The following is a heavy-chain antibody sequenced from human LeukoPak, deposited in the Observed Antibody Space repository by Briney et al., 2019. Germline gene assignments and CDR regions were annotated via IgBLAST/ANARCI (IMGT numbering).Heavy chain of an antibody. D-gene: IGHD2-2*01. CDR2: LRWDNGSI. CDR3: AKEMGYCSSTSCSYYYYGMDV. V-gene: IGHV3-9*01. CDR1: GFTLDDYA. Sequence: TLRFSFAASGFTLDDYAMLWHPQATGKDLEWVLGLRWDNGSIGYADSVKGRFTMSRDNAKNSLYLQMNSLRAEDTALYYCAKEMGYCSSTSCSYYYYGMDVWGQGTTVTVSS. J-gene: IGHJ6*02.